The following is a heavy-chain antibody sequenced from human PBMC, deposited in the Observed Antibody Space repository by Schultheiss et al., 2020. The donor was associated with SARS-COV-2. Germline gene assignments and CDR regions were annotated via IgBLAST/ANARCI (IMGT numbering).Heavy chain of an antibody. D-gene: IGHD6-13*01. V-gene: IGHV3-33*01. Sequence: GESLKISCAASGFTFSSYGMHWVRQAPGKGLEWVAVIWYDGSNKYYADSVKGRFTISRDNSKNTLYLQLNSLRPEDTAVYYCARDRWQQYYAMDVWGQGTTVTVSS. CDR3: ARDRWQQYYAMDV. CDR1: GFTFSSYG. J-gene: IGHJ6*02. CDR2: IWYDGSNK.